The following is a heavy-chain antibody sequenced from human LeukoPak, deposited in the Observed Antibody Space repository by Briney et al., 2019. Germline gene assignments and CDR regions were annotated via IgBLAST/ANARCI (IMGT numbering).Heavy chain of an antibody. V-gene: IGHV1-2*02. CDR2: INPNSGGT. J-gene: IGHJ4*02. CDR1: GYTFTGYY. D-gene: IGHD3-22*01. Sequence: ASVKVSCKASGYTFTGYYMHWVRQAPGQGLEWMGWINPNSGGTNYAQKFQGRVTMTRDTSISTAYMELSRLRSDDTAVYYCARVGGYYDSSGDFDYWGQGTLVTVSS. CDR3: ARVGGYYDSSGDFDY.